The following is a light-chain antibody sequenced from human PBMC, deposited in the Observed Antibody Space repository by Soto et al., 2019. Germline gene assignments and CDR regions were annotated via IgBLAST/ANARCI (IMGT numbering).Light chain of an antibody. V-gene: IGLV2-14*01. CDR3: SSYTSSSTLV. J-gene: IGLJ2*01. CDR2: EVN. Sequence: QSALTQPASVSGSPGQSITISCTGTSSDVGGSNYVSWFQQHPGKAPKLIIYEVNNRPSGVPYRFSGSKSGNTASLTLSGLQAEDEADYYCSSYTSSSTLVFGGGTKVTVL. CDR1: SSDVGGSNY.